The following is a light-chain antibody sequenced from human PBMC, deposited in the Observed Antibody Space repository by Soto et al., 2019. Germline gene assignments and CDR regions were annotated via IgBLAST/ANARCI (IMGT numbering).Light chain of an antibody. CDR3: QQFSSYPLT. V-gene: IGKV3-20*01. Sequence: EFVLTQSPGTLSLSPGERATLSCRASQTVRNNYLAWYQQKPGQAPRLLIYDASSRATGIPDRSSGGGSGTDFTLTISRLEPEDFAVYYCQQFSSYPLTFGGGTKVEIK. J-gene: IGKJ4*01. CDR2: DAS. CDR1: QTVRNNY.